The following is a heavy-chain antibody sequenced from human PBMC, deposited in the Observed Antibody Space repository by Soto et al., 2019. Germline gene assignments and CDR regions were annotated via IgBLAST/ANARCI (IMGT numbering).Heavy chain of an antibody. CDR1: GGSISSYY. CDR3: ARFYYDSSGDYYYYGMDV. J-gene: IGHJ6*02. Sequence: PSETLSLTCTVSGGSISSYYWSWIRQPPGKGLEWIGYIYYSGSTNYNPSLKSRVTISVDTSKNQFSLKLSSVTAADTAVYYCARFYYDSSGDYYYYGMDVWGQGTTVTV. V-gene: IGHV4-59*01. CDR2: IYYSGST. D-gene: IGHD3-22*01.